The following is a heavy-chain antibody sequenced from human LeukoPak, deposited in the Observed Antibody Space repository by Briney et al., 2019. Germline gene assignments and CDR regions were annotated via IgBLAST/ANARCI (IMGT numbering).Heavy chain of an antibody. J-gene: IGHJ6*03. CDR3: AKVLRGIRGYYMDV. Sequence: GGSLRLSCAASGFTFSSYGMHWVRQAPGKGLEWVAFIRYDGSNKYYADSVKGRFTISRDNSKNTLYLQMNSLRAEDTAVYYCAKVLRGIRGYYMDVWGKGTTVTVSS. CDR1: GFTFSSYG. V-gene: IGHV3-30*02. D-gene: IGHD6-13*01. CDR2: IRYDGSNK.